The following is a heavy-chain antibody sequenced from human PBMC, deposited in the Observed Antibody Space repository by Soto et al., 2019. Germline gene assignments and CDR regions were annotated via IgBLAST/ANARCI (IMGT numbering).Heavy chain of an antibody. Sequence: SETLSLTCAVSGYSISSGYYWGWIRQPPGKGLEWIGSIYHSGSTYYNPSLKSRVTISVDTSKNQFSLKLSSVTAADTAVYYCARDLLSSYHDSRGLGFDYWGQGTLVTVS. D-gene: IGHD3-22*01. CDR2: IYHSGST. V-gene: IGHV4-38-2*02. J-gene: IGHJ4*02. CDR3: ARDLLSSYHDSRGLGFDY. CDR1: GYSISSGYY.